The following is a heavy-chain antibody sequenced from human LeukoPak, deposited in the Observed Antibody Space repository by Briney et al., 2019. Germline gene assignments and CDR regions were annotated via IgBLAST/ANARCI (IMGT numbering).Heavy chain of an antibody. CDR1: GGSISSGGYY. Sequence: SETLSLTCTVSGGSISSGGYYWSWIRQHPGKGLKWIGYIYYSGSTYYNPSLKSRVTISVDTSKNQFSLKLSSVTAADTAVYYCARARIAAAGTCDYFDYWGQGTLVTVSS. CDR3: ARARIAAAGTCDYFDY. J-gene: IGHJ4*02. CDR2: IYYSGST. D-gene: IGHD6-13*01. V-gene: IGHV4-31*03.